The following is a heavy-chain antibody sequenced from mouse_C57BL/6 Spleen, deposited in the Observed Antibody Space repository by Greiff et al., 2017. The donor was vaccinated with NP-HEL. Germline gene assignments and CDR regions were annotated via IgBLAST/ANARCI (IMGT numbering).Heavy chain of an antibody. V-gene: IGHV1-5*01. J-gene: IGHJ1*03. CDR2: IYPGNSDT. CDR3: TRPSYDYGGGVWYFDV. Sequence: EVKLQQSGTVLARPGASVKMSCKTSGYTFTSYWMHWVKQRPGQGLEWIGAIYPGNSDTSYNQKFKGKAKLTAVTSASTAYMELSSLTNEDSAVYYCTRPSYDYGGGVWYFDVWGTGTTVTVAS. CDR1: GYTFTSYW. D-gene: IGHD2-4*01.